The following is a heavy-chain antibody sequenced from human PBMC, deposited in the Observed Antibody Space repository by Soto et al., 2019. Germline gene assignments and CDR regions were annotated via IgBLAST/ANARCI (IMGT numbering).Heavy chain of an antibody. Sequence: SETLSLTCTVSGGSISSSSYYWGWIRQPPGKGLEWIGTIYYSGTTYYSPSLKSRVTVSVDTSKNQFSLKVRSVTAADTAVYYCARLSGSPAALLVYWGQGALVTVSS. CDR1: GGSISSSSYY. CDR2: IYYSGTT. J-gene: IGHJ4*02. CDR3: ARLSGSPAALLVY. V-gene: IGHV4-39*01. D-gene: IGHD2-2*01.